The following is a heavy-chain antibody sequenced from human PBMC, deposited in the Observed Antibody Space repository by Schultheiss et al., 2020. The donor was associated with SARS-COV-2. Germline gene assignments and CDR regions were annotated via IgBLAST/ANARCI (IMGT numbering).Heavy chain of an antibody. V-gene: IGHV3-21*01. CDR2: ISGSSNYI. Sequence: GESLKISCAASGFTFSTYTMNWVHHAPGKGLEWVSSISGSSNYIYYANSVKGRFTISRDNAKHSLYLQMNSLRAEDTAVYYCARDAQRDGYNYGWIDPWGQGTLVTVSS. CDR1: GFTFSTYT. D-gene: IGHD5-24*01. J-gene: IGHJ5*02. CDR3: ARDAQRDGYNYGWIDP.